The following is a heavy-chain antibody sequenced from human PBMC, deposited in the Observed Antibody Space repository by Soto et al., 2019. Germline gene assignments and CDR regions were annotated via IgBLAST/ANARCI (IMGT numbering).Heavy chain of an antibody. CDR2: INPDNGNT. D-gene: IGHD2-15*01. CDR3: ARGIATGQLDP. Sequence: ASLKVSCKSSGYTFTRYTSNCVRQAPGQRLEWMGWINPDNGNTKSSQKFQDRVIITRDTSASTAYMDLSSLRSEDTAVYYCARGIATGQLDPWGQGTLVNVSS. CDR1: GYTFTRYT. V-gene: IGHV1-3*01. J-gene: IGHJ5*02.